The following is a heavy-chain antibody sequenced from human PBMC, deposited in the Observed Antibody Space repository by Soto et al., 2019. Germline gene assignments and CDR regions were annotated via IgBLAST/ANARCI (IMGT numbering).Heavy chain of an antibody. Sequence: GGSLRLSCAASGFTFSNAWMSWVRQAPGKGLEWVGRIKSKTDGGTTDYAAPVKGRFTISRDDSKNTLYLQMNSLKTEDTAVYYCARRTRFGGVIRLNYYYYMDVWGKGTTVTVSS. J-gene: IGHJ6*03. V-gene: IGHV3-15*01. D-gene: IGHD3-16*02. CDR1: GFTFSNAW. CDR2: IKSKTDGGTT. CDR3: ARRTRFGGVIRLNYYYYMDV.